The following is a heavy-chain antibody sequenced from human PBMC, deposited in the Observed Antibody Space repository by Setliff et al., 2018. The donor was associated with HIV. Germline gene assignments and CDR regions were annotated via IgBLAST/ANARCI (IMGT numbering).Heavy chain of an antibody. CDR1: GFTFSTYN. Sequence: LRLSCAASGFTFSTYNMNWVRQAPGMGLEWVSSISNSGSYIYYADSLKGRFTISRDNAKNSLYLQMNSLRAEDTAVYYCARELRYSYGASFDYWGQGTLVTVSS. CDR3: ARELRYSYGASFDY. D-gene: IGHD5-18*01. V-gene: IGHV3-21*01. CDR2: ISNSGSYI. J-gene: IGHJ4*02.